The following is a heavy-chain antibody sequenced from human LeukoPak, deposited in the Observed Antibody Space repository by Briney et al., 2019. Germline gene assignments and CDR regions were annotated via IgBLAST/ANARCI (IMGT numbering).Heavy chain of an antibody. J-gene: IGHJ4*02. V-gene: IGHV4-39*07. Sequence: PSETLSLTCTVSGGSISSSSYYWGWIRQPPGKGLEWIGSIYYSGSTYYNPSLKSRVTISVDTSKNQFSLKLSSVTAADTAVYYCARGLLWLGELWIKGFDYWGQGTLVTVSS. D-gene: IGHD3-10*01. CDR3: ARGLLWLGELWIKGFDY. CDR1: GGSISSSSYY. CDR2: IYYSGST.